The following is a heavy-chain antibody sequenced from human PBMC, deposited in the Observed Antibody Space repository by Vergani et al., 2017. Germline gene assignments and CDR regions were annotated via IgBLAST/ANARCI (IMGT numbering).Heavy chain of an antibody. J-gene: IGHJ6*02. D-gene: IGHD4-17*01. CDR2: VDPEDGET. V-gene: IGHV1-69-2*01. CDR3: ATPQTVTTGVMEV. Sequence: EVQLVQSGAEVKKPGATMKISCKVSGYTFTDHYMHWVKQAPGKGLEWMGLVDPEDGETISAEKFKGRVTIAADTSTDTAHLELSSLRSEDTAVYYCATPQTVTTGVMEVWGQGTTVIVSS. CDR1: GYTFTDHY.